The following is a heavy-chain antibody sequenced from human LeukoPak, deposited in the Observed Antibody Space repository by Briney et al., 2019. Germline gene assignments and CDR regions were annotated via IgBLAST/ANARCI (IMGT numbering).Heavy chain of an antibody. Sequence: QTLSLTCAISGDSVSSKSAARNWIRQSPSRGLEWLGRTYYRSKWKNDYAVSVKGRITISPDTSKNQFSLQLNSVTPEDTAVYYCAGRTGYFDLWGRGTLVTVSS. CDR3: AGRTGYFDL. J-gene: IGHJ2*01. V-gene: IGHV6-1*01. CDR2: TYYRSKWKN. CDR1: GDSVSSKSAA.